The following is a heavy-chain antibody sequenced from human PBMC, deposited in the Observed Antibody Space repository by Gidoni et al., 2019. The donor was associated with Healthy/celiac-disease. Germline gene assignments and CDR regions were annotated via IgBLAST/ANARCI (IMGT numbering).Heavy chain of an antibody. CDR2: ISGSGGST. CDR3: AKDRVITFGGVIVPYGMDV. V-gene: IGHV3-23*01. CDR1: GFPFRRYA. J-gene: IGHJ6*02. D-gene: IGHD3-16*02. Sequence: EVQLLESGGGLVQPGGSLRLSCAASGFPFRRYALSWVRQAPGKGLGWCSVISGSGGSTYYAESVKGRFTISRDNSKNTLYLQMNSLRAEDTAVYYCAKDRVITFGGVIVPYGMDVWGQGTTVTVSS.